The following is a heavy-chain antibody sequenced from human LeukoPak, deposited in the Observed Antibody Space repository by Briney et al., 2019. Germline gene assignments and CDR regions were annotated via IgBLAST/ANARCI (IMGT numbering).Heavy chain of an antibody. Sequence: GGSLRLSCAASGFIVSSNYMSWVRQAPGKGLEWVSVIYGAGRTYYADSVKGRFTISRDNSMNTFCLQMNSLRAEDTAVYYCARIGAAGDWYFDLWGRGTLVIVSS. V-gene: IGHV3-53*01. D-gene: IGHD6-13*01. CDR1: GFIVSSNY. J-gene: IGHJ2*01. CDR2: IYGAGRT. CDR3: ARIGAAGDWYFDL.